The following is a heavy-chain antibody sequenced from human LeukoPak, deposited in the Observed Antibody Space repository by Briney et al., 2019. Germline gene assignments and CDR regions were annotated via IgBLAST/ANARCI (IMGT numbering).Heavy chain of an antibody. CDR3: ARGSRLTKPYYYYYYMDV. J-gene: IGHJ6*03. CDR2: INHSGST. V-gene: IGHV4-34*01. CDR1: CGSFSGYY. Sequence: SETLSLTCAVYCGSFSGYYWSWIRQPPGKGLEWIGEINHSGSTNYNQSLKSRVTISVDTSKNQFSLKLSSVTAADTAVYYCARGSRLTKPYYYYYYMDVWGKGTTVTVSS. D-gene: IGHD2-8*01.